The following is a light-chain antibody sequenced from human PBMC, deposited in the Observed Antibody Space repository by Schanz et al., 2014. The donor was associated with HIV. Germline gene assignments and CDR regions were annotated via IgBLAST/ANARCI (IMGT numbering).Light chain of an antibody. J-gene: IGLJ2*01. CDR1: NSNIGSYY. V-gene: IGLV1-44*01. CDR2: GQN. CDR3: AAWDYTLSVPL. Sequence: QSVLTQPPSASGTPGQGVTISCSGSNSNIGSYYVNWYQQFPGTAPRLLVYGQNERPSGVPDRFTGSQSGTSASLAISGLQFDHETLYYCAAWDYTLSVPLFGGGTKLTVL.